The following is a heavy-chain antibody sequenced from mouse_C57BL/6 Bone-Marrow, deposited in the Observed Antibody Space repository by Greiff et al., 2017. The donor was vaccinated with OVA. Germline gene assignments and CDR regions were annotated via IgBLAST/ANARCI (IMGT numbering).Heavy chain of an antibody. D-gene: IGHD4-1*01. CDR1: GYTFTSYW. Sequence: EVQLVESGTVLARPGASVKMSCKTSGYTFTSYWMHWVNQRPGQGLEWIGAIYPGNSDTSYNQKFKGKAKLTAITSASTADMEISSLTNDDAAVYYFTKGLGLDYWGQGTALTVSS. CDR2: IYPGNSDT. J-gene: IGHJ2*01. CDR3: TKGLGLDY. V-gene: IGHV1-5*01.